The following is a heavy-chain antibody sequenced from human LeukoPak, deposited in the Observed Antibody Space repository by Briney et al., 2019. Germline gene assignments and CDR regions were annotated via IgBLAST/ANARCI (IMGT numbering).Heavy chain of an antibody. CDR2: ISYDGSNK. D-gene: IGHD1-26*01. Sequence: HTGGSLRLSCAASGFTFSSYAMHWVRQAPGKGLEWVAVISYDGSNKYYADSVKGRFTISRDNSKNTLYLQMNSLRAEDTAVYYCARDGERAGRSGSLGYWGQGTLVTVSS. CDR3: ARDGERAGRSGSLGY. CDR1: GFTFSSYA. J-gene: IGHJ4*02. V-gene: IGHV3-30-3*01.